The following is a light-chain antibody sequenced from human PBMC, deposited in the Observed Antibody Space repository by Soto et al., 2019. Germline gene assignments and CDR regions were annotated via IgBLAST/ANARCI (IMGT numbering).Light chain of an antibody. V-gene: IGLV2-11*01. CDR2: DVN. CDR1: SSDVGAYKY. Sequence: QSALTQPRSVSGSPGQSVTISCTGTSSDVGAYKYVSWYQQHPGKAPKLMIYDVNKRPSGVPDRFSGSKSGNTASLTISGLQAEYEADYYCCSYAGRYTYVFGTGTKVTVL. J-gene: IGLJ1*01. CDR3: CSYAGRYTYV.